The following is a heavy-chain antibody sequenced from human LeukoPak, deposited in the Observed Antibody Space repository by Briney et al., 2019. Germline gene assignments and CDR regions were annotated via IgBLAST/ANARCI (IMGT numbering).Heavy chain of an antibody. Sequence: PGGSLRLSCAASGFTFSSYGMHWVRQAPGKGLEWVAVISYDGSNKYYADSVKGRFTISRDNSKNTLYLQMNSLRAEDTAVYYCAKDRLGYSYGYVFDYWGQGTLVTVSS. CDR2: ISYDGSNK. V-gene: IGHV3-30*18. D-gene: IGHD5-18*01. CDR3: AKDRLGYSYGYVFDY. J-gene: IGHJ4*02. CDR1: GFTFSSYG.